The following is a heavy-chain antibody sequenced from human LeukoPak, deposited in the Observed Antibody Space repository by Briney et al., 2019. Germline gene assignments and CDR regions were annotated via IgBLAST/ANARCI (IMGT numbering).Heavy chain of an antibody. J-gene: IGHJ6*02. V-gene: IGHV4-59*01. CDR3: ARGVSENPYYYNGLDV. CDR1: GGSISSYY. Sequence: SETLSLTCTVSGGSISSYYWSWIRQPPGKGLEWIGYIYYSGSTNYNPSLKSRLTISVDTSKNQFSLKLTSATAADTAVYYCARGVSENPYYYNGLDVWGQGTTVTVSS. D-gene: IGHD5/OR15-5a*01. CDR2: IYYSGST.